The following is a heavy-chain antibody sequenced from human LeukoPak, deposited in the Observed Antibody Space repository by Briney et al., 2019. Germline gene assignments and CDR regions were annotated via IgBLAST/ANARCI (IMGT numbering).Heavy chain of an antibody. V-gene: IGHV1-18*01. D-gene: IGHD1-26*01. J-gene: IGHJ4*02. CDR2: ISAYNGNT. Sequence: ASVKVSCKASGYTFTSYGISWVRQAPGQVLEWMGWISAYNGNTNYAQKLQGRVTMTTDTSTSTAYMELRSLRSDDTAVYYCARADGVGSYSVTDYWGQGTLVTVSS. CDR1: GYTFTSYG. CDR3: ARADGVGSYSVTDY.